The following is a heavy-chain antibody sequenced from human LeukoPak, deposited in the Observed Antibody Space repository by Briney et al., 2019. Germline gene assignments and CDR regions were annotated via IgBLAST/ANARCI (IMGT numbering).Heavy chain of an antibody. J-gene: IGHJ4*02. Sequence: PGGSLRLSCATSGFTFSSYWMHWVRQVPGRGLVWVSRINSDGSITDYADSVKGRFTIARDTAQNTLHLQMNSLRAEDMALYYCAKSGCSSTSCYLDYWGQGTLVTVSS. CDR3: AKSGCSSTSCYLDY. CDR1: GFTFSSYW. V-gene: IGHV3-74*01. CDR2: INSDGSIT. D-gene: IGHD2-2*01.